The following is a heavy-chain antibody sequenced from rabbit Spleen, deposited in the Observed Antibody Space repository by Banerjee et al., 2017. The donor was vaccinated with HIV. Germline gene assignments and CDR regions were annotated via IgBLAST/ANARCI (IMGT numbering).Heavy chain of an antibody. V-gene: IGHV1S45*01. D-gene: IGHD1-1*01. CDR2: INTATGKD. CDR3: VRDLSSSSSFINL. CDR1: GFSFSNKAV. Sequence: QEQLVEYGGDLVQPEGSLTLTCKASGFSFSNKAVMCWVRQAPGKGLEWIGCINTATGKDVYASWAKGRFTISTTSSTTVTLHLTSLTAADTATYFCVRDLSSSSSFINLWGQGTLVTVS. J-gene: IGHJ3*01.